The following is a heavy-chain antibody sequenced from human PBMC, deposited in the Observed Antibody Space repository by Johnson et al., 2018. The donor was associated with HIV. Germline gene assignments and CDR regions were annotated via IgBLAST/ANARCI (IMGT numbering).Heavy chain of an antibody. CDR2: ISGSGGST. V-gene: IGHV3-23*04. J-gene: IGHJ3*02. D-gene: IGHD3-22*01. CDR3: ARATYYESRDDAFDI. CDR1: GFTFSSYD. Sequence: VQVVESGGGLVKPGGSLRLSCAASGFTFSSYDMHWVRQATGKGLEWVSAISGSGGSTYYADSVKGRFTISRDNSKNTLYLQMNSLRAEDTAVYYCARATYYESRDDAFDIWDQGTMVTVSS.